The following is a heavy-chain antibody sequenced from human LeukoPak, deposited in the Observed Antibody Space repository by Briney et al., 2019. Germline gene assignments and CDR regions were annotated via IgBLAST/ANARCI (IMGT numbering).Heavy chain of an antibody. J-gene: IGHJ4*02. V-gene: IGHV4-39*01. D-gene: IGHD3-22*01. CDR1: GGSISSSSYY. CDR3: ASLYYYDSSGPPVGYFDY. Sequence: SETLSLTCTVSGGSISSSSYYWGWIRQPPGKGLEWIGSIYYSGSTYYNPSLKSRVTISVDTSKNQFYLKLSSVTAADTAVYYCASLYYYDSSGPPVGYFDYWGQGTLVTVSS. CDR2: IYYSGST.